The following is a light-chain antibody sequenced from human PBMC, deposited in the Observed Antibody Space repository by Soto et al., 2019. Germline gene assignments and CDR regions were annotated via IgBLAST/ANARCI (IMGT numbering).Light chain of an antibody. Sequence: QSVLTQPASVSGSPGQSITISCTGISADVGTSNFVSWYQHHPGKAPRLIIYDVTDRPSGVSNRFSGSKSGDTASLTISGLQAEDEAGYYCTSYRRGPLYVFGTGTKVTVL. V-gene: IGLV2-14*03. CDR2: DVT. J-gene: IGLJ1*01. CDR3: TSYRRGPLYV. CDR1: SADVGTSNF.